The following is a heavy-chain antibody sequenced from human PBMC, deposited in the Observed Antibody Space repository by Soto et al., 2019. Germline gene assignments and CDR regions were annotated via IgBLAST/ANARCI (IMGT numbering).Heavy chain of an antibody. D-gene: IGHD1-1*01. Sequence: ASVKVSCKVSDYTFTNYGISWVRQAPGQGLEWMGWVSANNGKTNYGQKFQGRVTMTTDTSTSTAYMDLRSLTSDDTAVYYCARDWRTASIYLDYWGQGTLVTVPQ. V-gene: IGHV1-18*01. J-gene: IGHJ4*02. CDR2: VSANNGKT. CDR1: DYTFTNYG. CDR3: ARDWRTASIYLDY.